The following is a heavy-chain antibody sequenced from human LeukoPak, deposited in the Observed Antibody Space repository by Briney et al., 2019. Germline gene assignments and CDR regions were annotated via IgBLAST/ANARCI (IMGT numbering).Heavy chain of an antibody. Sequence: GGSLRLSCAASGFTFSGYSMNWVRQAPGKGLEWVSSISSSSSYIYYADSVKGRFTISRDNAKNSLYLQMNSLRAEDTAVYYCARYSTTVTTYWFDPWGQGTLVTVSS. J-gene: IGHJ5*02. CDR1: GFTFSGYS. D-gene: IGHD4-11*01. V-gene: IGHV3-21*01. CDR2: ISSSSSYI. CDR3: ARYSTTVTTYWFDP.